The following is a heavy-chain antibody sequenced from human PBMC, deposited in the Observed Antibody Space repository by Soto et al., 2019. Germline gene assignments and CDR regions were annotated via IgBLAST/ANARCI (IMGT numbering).Heavy chain of an antibody. CDR2: IYHTGNT. D-gene: IGHD5-12*01. CDR1: GGSISNSRYY. CDR3: AREGNLGRWLQPLDF. J-gene: IGHJ4*02. V-gene: IGHV4-39*07. Sequence: SETLSLTCTVSGGSISNSRYYWAWIRQPPGKGLEWIGSIYHTGNTYYNPSLRSRVTISVDTSKNQFSLRLISVTAADTAKYFCAREGNLGRWLQPLDFWGQGTLVTVSS.